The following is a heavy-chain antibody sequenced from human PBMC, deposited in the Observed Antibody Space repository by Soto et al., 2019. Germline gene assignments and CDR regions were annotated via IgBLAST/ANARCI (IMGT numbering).Heavy chain of an antibody. V-gene: IGHV1-69*01. J-gene: IGHJ6*02. CDR3: AREKFPPPAPYYHYGMDV. Sequence: QVQLVQSGAEVKKPGSSVKVSCKASGGTFSSYAISWVRQAPGQGLEWMGGIIPIFGTANYAQKFQGRVTITADESTSTAYMELSSLRSEDTAVYYCAREKFPPPAPYYHYGMDVWGQGTTVTVSS. CDR1: GGTFSSYA. CDR2: IIPIFGTA.